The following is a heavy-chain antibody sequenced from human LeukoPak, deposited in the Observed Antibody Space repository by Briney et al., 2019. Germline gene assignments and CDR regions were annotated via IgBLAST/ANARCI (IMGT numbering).Heavy chain of an antibody. V-gene: IGHV3-48*03. Sequence: GGSLRLSCAASGFTFSSYEMNWVRQAPGKGLEWVSYISSSGSTIYYADSVMGRFTISRDNAKNSLYLQMNSLRAEDTAVYYCARRDYWDAFDIWGQGTMVTVSS. CDR2: ISSSGSTI. CDR3: ARRDYWDAFDI. J-gene: IGHJ3*02. D-gene: IGHD4-17*01. CDR1: GFTFSSYE.